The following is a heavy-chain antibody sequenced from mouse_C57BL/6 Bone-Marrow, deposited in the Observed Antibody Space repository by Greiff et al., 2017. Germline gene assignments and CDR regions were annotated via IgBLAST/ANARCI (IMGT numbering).Heavy chain of an antibody. V-gene: IGHV1-54*01. CDR1: GFAFTNYL. CDR3: ARSKDWDSWFAY. J-gene: IGHJ3*01. CDR2: INPGSGGT. D-gene: IGHD4-1*01. Sequence: VQLLQSGAELVRPGTSVKVSCTASGFAFTNYLIEWVKQTPGQGLEWIGMINPGSGGTHYKDKFKGKVTLTADNATSTAYMQLSSLKSEDSAIYFCARSKDWDSWFAYWGQGTLLTVSA.